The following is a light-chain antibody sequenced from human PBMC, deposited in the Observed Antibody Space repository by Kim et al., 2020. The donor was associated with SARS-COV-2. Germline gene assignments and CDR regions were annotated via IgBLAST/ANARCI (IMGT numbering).Light chain of an antibody. J-gene: IGKJ5*01. CDR3: QQYNNWPPPIT. CDR1: RTVCSD. V-gene: IGKV3D-15*01. Sequence: RAERATLSRRASRTVCSDLSWYQQKPGQRPRLLIDGVSIRATCIPARLSGSESGTDFTLTISSLQFEDFAVYYCQQYNNWPPPITFGQGTRLEIK. CDR2: GVS.